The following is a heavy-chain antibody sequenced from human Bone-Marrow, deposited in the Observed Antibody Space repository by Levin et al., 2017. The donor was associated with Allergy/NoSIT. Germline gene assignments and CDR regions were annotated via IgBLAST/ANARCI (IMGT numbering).Heavy chain of an antibody. Sequence: GGSLRLSCAGSGLTVSSEYMSWVRQTPGKGLEWVSVLKTSGATDYADSVKGRFTISRDTSKNTLHLQMNSLRVDDTAVYYCARDYFGSGSSWVAFDIWGQGTMVTVSS. CDR2: LKTSGAT. J-gene: IGHJ3*02. CDR3: ARDYFGSGSSWVAFDI. V-gene: IGHV3-53*01. CDR1: GLTVSSEY. D-gene: IGHD3-10*01.